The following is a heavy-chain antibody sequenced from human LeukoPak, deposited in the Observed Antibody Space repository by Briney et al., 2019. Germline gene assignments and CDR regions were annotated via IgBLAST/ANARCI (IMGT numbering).Heavy chain of an antibody. CDR3: ARWWDHYGGGWGFDY. J-gene: IGHJ4*02. CDR2: IYNSGTT. CDR1: GASISGYF. D-gene: IGHD3-10*01. V-gene: IGHV4-59*08. Sequence: PSETLSLTCTVSGASISGYFWSWVRQPPGKQLEWIGYIYNSGTTAYNPFLKSRVTISADTSKNQFSLRLSSVTAADTAVYYCARWWDHYGGGWGFDYWGQGTLVTVSS.